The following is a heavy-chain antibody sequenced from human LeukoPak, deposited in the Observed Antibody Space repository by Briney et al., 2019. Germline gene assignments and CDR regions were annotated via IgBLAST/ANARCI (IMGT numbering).Heavy chain of an antibody. Sequence: GGSLRLSCAASGFTFSSYGMHWVRQAPGKGLEWVAVISYDGSNKYYADSVKGRFTISRDNSKNTLYLQMNSLRAEDTAVYYCAKEGPRGRLGYYFDYWGQGTLVTVSS. V-gene: IGHV3-30*18. CDR1: GFTFSSYG. J-gene: IGHJ4*02. CDR2: ISYDGSNK. CDR3: AKEGPRGRLGYYFDY. D-gene: IGHD6-19*01.